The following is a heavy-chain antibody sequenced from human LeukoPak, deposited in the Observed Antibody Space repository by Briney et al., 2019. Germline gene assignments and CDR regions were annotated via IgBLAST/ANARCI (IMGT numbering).Heavy chain of an antibody. J-gene: IGHJ4*02. D-gene: IGHD6-19*01. Sequence: PSETLSLTCAVYGGSFSGYYWSWIRQPPGKGLEWIGEINHSGSTNYNPSLKSRVTISVDKSKNHFSLKLTSVTAADTAIYYCAAAAVAVDYWGQGTLVTVSS. CDR3: AAAAVAVDY. CDR1: GGSFSGYY. CDR2: INHSGST. V-gene: IGHV4-34*01.